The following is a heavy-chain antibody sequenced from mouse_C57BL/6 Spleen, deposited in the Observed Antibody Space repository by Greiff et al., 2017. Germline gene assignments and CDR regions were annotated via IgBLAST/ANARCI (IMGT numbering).Heavy chain of an antibody. D-gene: IGHD1-1*01. Sequence: EVQLQQSGPELVKPGASVKMSCKASGYTFTDYNMHWVKQSHGKSLEWIGYINPNNGGTSYNQKFKGKATLTVNKSSSTVYMELRSLTSEDSAVYYCARDYYGSRGFAYWGQGTLVTVSA. J-gene: IGHJ3*01. CDR1: GYTFTDYN. CDR3: ARDYYGSRGFAY. V-gene: IGHV1-22*01. CDR2: INPNNGGT.